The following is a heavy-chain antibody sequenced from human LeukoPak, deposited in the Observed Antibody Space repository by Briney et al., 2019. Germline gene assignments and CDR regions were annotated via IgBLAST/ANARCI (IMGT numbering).Heavy chain of an antibody. CDR3: ARTGPGDLDGVVLY. CDR2: TFAGYSYT. CDR1: GYNFTPYW. J-gene: IGHJ4*02. V-gene: IGHV5-51*01. Sequence: GESLKISFQSSGYNFTPYWIVWVRQMPGKGLEWMGITFAGYSYTIYSPSFQGQVTISVDKSISTAYLQWSSLKASDTAMYYCARTGPGDLDGVVLYWGQGTLVTVSS. D-gene: IGHD3-3*01.